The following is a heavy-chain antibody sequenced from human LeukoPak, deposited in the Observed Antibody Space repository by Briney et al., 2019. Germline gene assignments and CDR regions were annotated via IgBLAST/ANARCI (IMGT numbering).Heavy chain of an antibody. D-gene: IGHD3-22*01. J-gene: IGHJ3*02. CDR2: IIPIFGTA. Sequence: GASVTVSCTASGGTFSSYAISWVRQAPGQGLEWMGGIIPIFGTANYAQKFQGRVTITADESTSTAYMELSSLRSEDTAVYYCARRGPGYYDSSGYYSAHDAFDIWGQGTMVTVSS. CDR1: GGTFSSYA. V-gene: IGHV1-69*13. CDR3: ARRGPGYYDSSGYYSAHDAFDI.